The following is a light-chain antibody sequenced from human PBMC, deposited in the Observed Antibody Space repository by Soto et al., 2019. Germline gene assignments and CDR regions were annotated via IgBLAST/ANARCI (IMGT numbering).Light chain of an antibody. CDR1: QSISSW. Sequence: EIQMTESPCTLSTSVGDRVTITFRASQSISSWLAWYQQNPGKAPKLLIYDASSLESGVPSRFSGSGSGTDFALTISSLQPDDFATYYCQQYNSYPWTFGQGTKVDIK. CDR3: QQYNSYPWT. CDR2: DAS. V-gene: IGKV1-5*01. J-gene: IGKJ1*01.